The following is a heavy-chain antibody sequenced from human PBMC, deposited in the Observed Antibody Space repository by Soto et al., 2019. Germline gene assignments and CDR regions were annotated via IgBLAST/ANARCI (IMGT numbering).Heavy chain of an antibody. CDR1: GGSMRNYF. V-gene: IGHV4-59*01. Sequence: PSETLSLTCTVSGGSMRNYFWTWIRQPPGKGLEWIGYIHYSGTTSFFPSYNPSLRSRVTISEDTSKNQFSLKLLSVTTADTAVYFRAAGEASSRNLAPYYLDFRGQGTLVTVSS. D-gene: IGHD6-13*01. CDR3: AAGEASSRNLAPYYLDF. CDR2: IHYSGTT. J-gene: IGHJ4*02.